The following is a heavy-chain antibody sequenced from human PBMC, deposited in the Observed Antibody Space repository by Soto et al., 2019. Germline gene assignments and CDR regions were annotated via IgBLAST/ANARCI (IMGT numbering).Heavy chain of an antibody. D-gene: IGHD2-8*01. CDR3: AGTSGGHGWYFDL. V-gene: IGHV5-51*01. Sequence: GESLNISCKGSGYSFTSYWIGLVRQMPGKGLEWMGIIYPGDSDTRYSPSFQGQVTISADKSISTAYLQWSSLKASDTAMYYCAGTSGGHGWYFDLWGRGTLVTVSS. J-gene: IGHJ2*01. CDR1: GYSFTSYW. CDR2: IYPGDSDT.